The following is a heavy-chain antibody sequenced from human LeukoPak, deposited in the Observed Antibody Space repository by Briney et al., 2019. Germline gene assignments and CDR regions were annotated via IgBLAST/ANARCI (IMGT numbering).Heavy chain of an antibody. Sequence: PGGSLRLSCAASGFTFSSYEMNWVRQAPGKGLEWVSYISSSGSTIYCADSVKGRFTISRDNAKNSLYLQMNSLRAEDTAVYYCARAPWTLYSGSYYSDYWGQGTLVTVSS. J-gene: IGHJ4*02. CDR3: ARAPWTLYSGSYYSDY. CDR2: ISSSGSTI. V-gene: IGHV3-48*03. D-gene: IGHD1-26*01. CDR1: GFTFSSYE.